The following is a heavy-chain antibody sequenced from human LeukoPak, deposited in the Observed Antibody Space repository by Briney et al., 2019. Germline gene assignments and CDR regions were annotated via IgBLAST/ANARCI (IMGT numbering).Heavy chain of an antibody. V-gene: IGHV1-3*01. CDR3: AREWQWLDRRFDP. CDR1: GYTFSNYA. CDR2: ISVGNGHT. D-gene: IGHD6-19*01. Sequence: GASVKVSCKASGYTFSNYALHWVRQAPGHRLEWMGWISVGNGHTEYSQRFQGRVTITRDTSASTAYMELSSLRSDDTAVYYCAREWQWLDRRFDPWGQGTLVTVSS. J-gene: IGHJ5*02.